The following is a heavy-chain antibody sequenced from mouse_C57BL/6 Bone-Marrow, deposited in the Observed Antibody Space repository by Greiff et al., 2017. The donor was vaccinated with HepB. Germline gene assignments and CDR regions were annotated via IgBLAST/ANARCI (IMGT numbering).Heavy chain of an antibody. CDR3: AREKAYYSTAWFAY. V-gene: IGHV1-26*01. Sequence: VKQSHGKSLEWIGDINPNNGGTSYNQKFKGKATLTVDKSSSTAYMELRSLTSEDSAVYYCAREKAYYSTAWFAYWGQGTLVTVSA. CDR2: INPNNGGT. J-gene: IGHJ3*01. D-gene: IGHD2-5*01.